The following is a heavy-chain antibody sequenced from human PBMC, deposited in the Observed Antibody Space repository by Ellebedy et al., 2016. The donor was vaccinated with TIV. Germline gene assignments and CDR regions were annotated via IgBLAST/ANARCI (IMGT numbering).Heavy chain of an antibody. CDR2: ISAYNGNT. J-gene: IGHJ6*02. D-gene: IGHD2-2*02. CDR1: GYTFTSYG. Sequence: ASVKVSCKASGYTFTSYGISWVRQAPGQGLEWMGWISAYNGNTNYAQKLQGRVTITTDTSTSTAYMELRSLRSDDTAVYYCARSCSSTSCYSGMDVWGQGTTVTVSS. CDR3: ARSCSSTSCYSGMDV. V-gene: IGHV1-18*04.